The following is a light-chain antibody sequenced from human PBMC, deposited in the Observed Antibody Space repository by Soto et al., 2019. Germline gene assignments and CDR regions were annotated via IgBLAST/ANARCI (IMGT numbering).Light chain of an antibody. V-gene: IGKV1-39*01. CDR1: QSISNY. J-gene: IGKJ4*01. Sequence: DIQMTQSPSSLSASVGDRVTITCRASQSISNYLNWYQQKPGKAPKLLIYGTSSLQSGVPSRFIGSGSGTDFTLTISSLQPEDFATYYCQQSYSSPPVTFGGGTKVEIK. CDR3: QQSYSSPPVT. CDR2: GTS.